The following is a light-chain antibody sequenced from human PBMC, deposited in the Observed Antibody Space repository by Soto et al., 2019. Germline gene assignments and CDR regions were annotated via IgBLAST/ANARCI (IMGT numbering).Light chain of an antibody. V-gene: IGKV3-20*01. Sequence: EIVLTQSPGTLSLSPGEGATLSCRASQSISSYSLAWYQQKPGQAPRLLISGASSRVTGIPDGFSVSGSGTDFTLSIRSLEPEDFALYYCHYGNSPPWTFGQGTKVDIK. CDR2: GAS. CDR1: QSISSYS. J-gene: IGKJ1*01. CDR3: HYGNSPPWT.